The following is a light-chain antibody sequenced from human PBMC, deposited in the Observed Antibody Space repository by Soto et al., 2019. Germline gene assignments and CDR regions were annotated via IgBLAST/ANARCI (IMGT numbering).Light chain of an antibody. V-gene: IGLV2-14*01. Sequence: QSVLTQPASMSGSPGQSIAISCTGTISDVGGYNYVSWYQQHPGKAPKLIIYEVSNRPSGVSNRFSGSKSDNTASLTISGLQAEDEADYYCYSYTSSSTWVFGGGTKLTVL. J-gene: IGLJ3*02. CDR3: YSYTSSSTWV. CDR1: ISDVGGYNY. CDR2: EVS.